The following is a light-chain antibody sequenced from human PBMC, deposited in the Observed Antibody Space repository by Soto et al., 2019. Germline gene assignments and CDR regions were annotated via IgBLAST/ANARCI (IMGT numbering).Light chain of an antibody. V-gene: IGLV1-40*01. CDR3: QSYDSSLREV. J-gene: IGLJ2*01. CDR2: GNS. CDR1: SSNIGAGYD. Sequence: QSVLTQPPSVSGAPGQSVTISCTGSSSNIGAGYDVHWYQQLPGTAPKLLIYGNSNRPSGVPDRFSGSKSGTSASLAITGLQAEDEADYYCQSYDSSLREVFGGGTKLTVL.